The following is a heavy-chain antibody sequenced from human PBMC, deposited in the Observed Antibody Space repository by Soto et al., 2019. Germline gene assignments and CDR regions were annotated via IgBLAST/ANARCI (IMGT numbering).Heavy chain of an antibody. V-gene: IGHV3-23*01. CDR1: GFTFRTHG. D-gene: IGHD2-21*02. CDR2: ISAGGYNT. J-gene: IGHJ4*02. CDR3: AKGTEYCGGDCNYSFDY. Sequence: DVQLLESGGGLVQPGGSLRLSCAASGFTFRTHGMSWVRQAPGKGLEWVSSISAGGYNTYYADSVNGRITISRDNSKNTVYMQMKSLGAEDTAVYYCAKGTEYCGGDCNYSFDYWGQGTQVTVSS.